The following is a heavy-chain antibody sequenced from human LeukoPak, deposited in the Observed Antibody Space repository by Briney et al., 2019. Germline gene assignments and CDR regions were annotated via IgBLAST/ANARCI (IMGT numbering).Heavy chain of an antibody. CDR3: TREGVDFFDI. Sequence: PGGSLTHSCAASGFTFSSYIMNWLRQAPGKGLEWVSSISCGSTYIYYAASVTGRYIICNVNNKNSPDLQLNSLRGDDTALFYCTREGVDFFDIWGQGTMVAVSS. J-gene: IGHJ3*02. D-gene: IGHD3-10*01. V-gene: IGHV3-21*01. CDR1: GFTFSSYI. CDR2: ISCGSTYI.